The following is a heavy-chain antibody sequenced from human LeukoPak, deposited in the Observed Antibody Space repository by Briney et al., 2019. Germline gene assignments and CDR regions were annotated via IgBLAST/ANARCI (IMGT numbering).Heavy chain of an antibody. CDR2: IYYSGST. Sequence: SQTLSLTCTVSGGSISSGGYYWSWIRQHPGKGLEWIGYIYYSGSTYYNPSLKSRVTISVDTSKNQFSLKLSSVTAADTAVYYCARGPDIVVVPAGKDWFDPWGQGTLVTVSS. CDR3: ARGPDIVVVPAGKDWFDP. CDR1: GGSISSGGYY. V-gene: IGHV4-31*03. J-gene: IGHJ5*02. D-gene: IGHD2-2*01.